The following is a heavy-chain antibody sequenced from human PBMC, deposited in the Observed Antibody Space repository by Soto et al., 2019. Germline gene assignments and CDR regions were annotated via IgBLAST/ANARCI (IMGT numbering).Heavy chain of an antibody. CDR2: ISYDGSNK. CDR3: AKEMQQLAFDY. Sequence: QVQLVESGGGGVQPGRSLRLSCAASGFTFSTYGMHWVRQAPGKGLEWVAVISYDGSNKYYADSVKGRFTISRDNSKNTLYLQVNSLRAEDTAVYYCAKEMQQLAFDYWGQGTLVTVSS. V-gene: IGHV3-30*18. CDR1: GFTFSTYG. J-gene: IGHJ4*02. D-gene: IGHD6-13*01.